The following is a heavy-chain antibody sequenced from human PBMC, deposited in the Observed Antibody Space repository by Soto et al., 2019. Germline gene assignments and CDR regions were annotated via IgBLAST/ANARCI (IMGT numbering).Heavy chain of an antibody. CDR1: GGSISSYY. J-gene: IGHJ5*01. CDR3: ARGRYCLTGRCFPNWFDS. V-gene: IGHV4-4*08. Sequence: PSETLSLTCTVSGGSISSYYWSWIRQPPGKGLEWIGYIYKSATTYYNPSFESRVAISDDTSKSQFSLNVTSVTAADTAVYFCARGRYCLTGRCFPNWFDSWGQGALVTVSS. D-gene: IGHD7-27*01. CDR2: IYKSATT.